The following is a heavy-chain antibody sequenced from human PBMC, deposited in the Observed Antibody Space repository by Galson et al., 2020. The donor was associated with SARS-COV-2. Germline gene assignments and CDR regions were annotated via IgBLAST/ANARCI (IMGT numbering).Heavy chain of an antibody. CDR1: GFTFSDHA. D-gene: IGHD6-19*01. J-gene: IGHJ4*02. V-gene: IGHV3-33*01. CDR3: ARDGQSSRGWAFDY. Sequence: GGSLRLSCAASGFTFSDHAMHWVRQAQGQGLEWVAQIFFDGREKYYGDSVRGRFTISRDSSKNTVYLQMNNLRVDDTAVYYCARDGQSSRGWAFDYWGQGTLLTVSS. CDR2: IFFDGREK.